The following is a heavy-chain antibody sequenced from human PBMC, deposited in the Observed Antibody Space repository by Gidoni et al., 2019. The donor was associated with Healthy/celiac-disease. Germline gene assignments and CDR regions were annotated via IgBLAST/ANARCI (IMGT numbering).Heavy chain of an antibody. D-gene: IGHD4-17*01. Sequence: QVQLVQSGAEVKKPGSSVKVSCKASGGTFSSYAISWVRQAPGQGLEWMGRIIPILGIANYAQKFQGRVTITADKSTSTAYMELSSLRSEDTAVYYCAREATLGLRYFDYWGQGTLVTVSS. J-gene: IGHJ4*02. CDR2: IIPILGIA. CDR1: GGTFSSYA. V-gene: IGHV1-69*04. CDR3: AREATLGLRYFDY.